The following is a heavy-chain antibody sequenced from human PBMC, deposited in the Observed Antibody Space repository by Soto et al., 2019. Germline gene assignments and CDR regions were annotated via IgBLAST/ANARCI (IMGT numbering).Heavy chain of an antibody. V-gene: IGHV1-69*04. CDR3: AREAYYDILTGYRDPDFCDY. CDR2: IIPILGIA. Sequence: ASVKVSCKASGGTFSSYTISWVRQAPGQGLEWMGRIIPILGIANYAQKFQGRVTITADKSTSTAYMELSSLRSEDTAVYYCAREAYYDILTGYRDPDFCDYWSQGSLVTVSS. D-gene: IGHD3-9*01. CDR1: GGTFSSYT. J-gene: IGHJ4*02.